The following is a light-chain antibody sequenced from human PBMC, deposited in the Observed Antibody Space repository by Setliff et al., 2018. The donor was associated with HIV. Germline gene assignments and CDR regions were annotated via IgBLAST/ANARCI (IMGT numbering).Light chain of an antibody. Sequence: DIVITHSPYSLSFSLGERATITCKSNQSLLYTSNNRNYLAWFQHKSGQPHRLIIYWAYTRKHGVPERFSARGYGEDLNLTIKKIKAEDVEIYFCQQYYSAPPTFGRGTKVDIK. CDR2: WAY. CDR1: QSLLYTSNNRNY. V-gene: IGKV4-1*01. J-gene: IGKJ1*01. CDR3: QQYYSAPPT.